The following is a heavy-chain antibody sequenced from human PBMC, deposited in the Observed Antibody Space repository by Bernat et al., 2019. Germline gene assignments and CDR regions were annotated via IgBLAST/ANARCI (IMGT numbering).Heavy chain of an antibody. CDR2: ISSSSSYI. D-gene: IGHD4-17*01. CDR1: GFTFSSYS. Sequence: EVQLVKSGGGLVKPGGSLRLSCAASGFTFSSYSMNWVRQAPGKGLEWVSYISSSSSYIYYADSVKGRFTISRDNAKNTLYLQMNSLRAEDTAVYYCARGSVVDYGDYAEYWYFDLWGRGTLVTVSS. V-gene: IGHV3-21*05. J-gene: IGHJ2*01. CDR3: ARGSVVDYGDYAEYWYFDL.